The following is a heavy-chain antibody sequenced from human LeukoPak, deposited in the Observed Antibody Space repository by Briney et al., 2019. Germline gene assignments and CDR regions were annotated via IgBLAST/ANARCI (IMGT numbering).Heavy chain of an antibody. Sequence: GGSLRLSCAASGFTFSSYWMNWVRQAPGKGLEWVGRIKSKTDGGTTDYAAPVKGRFTISRDDSKNTLYLQMNSLKTEDTAVYYCTPAGTGYLFDYWGQGTLVTVSS. D-gene: IGHD3/OR15-3a*01. CDR2: IKSKTDGGTT. V-gene: IGHV3-15*07. CDR3: TPAGTGYLFDY. CDR1: GFTFSSYW. J-gene: IGHJ4*02.